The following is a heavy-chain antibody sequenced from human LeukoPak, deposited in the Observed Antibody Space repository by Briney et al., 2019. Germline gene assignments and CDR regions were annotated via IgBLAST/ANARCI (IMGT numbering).Heavy chain of an antibody. CDR3: AGDIYTTAMGANYYFDY. D-gene: IGHD5-18*01. V-gene: IGHV1-2*04. Sequence: GASVKVSCKASGYTFTGYYMHWVRQAPGQGLEWMGWINPNSGGTNYAQKFQGWVTMTRDTSISTAYMELSRLRSDDTAVYYCAGDIYTTAMGANYYFDYWGQGTLVTVSS. CDR2: INPNSGGT. J-gene: IGHJ4*02. CDR1: GYTFTGYY.